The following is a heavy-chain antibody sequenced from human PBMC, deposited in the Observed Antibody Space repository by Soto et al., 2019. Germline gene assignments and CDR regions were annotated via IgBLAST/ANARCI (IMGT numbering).Heavy chain of an antibody. J-gene: IGHJ4*02. Sequence: QVQLVESGGGVVQPGRSLRLSCAASGFTFSSYAMHWVRQAPGKGLEWVAGISYDGSNKYYADSVKGRFTISRDNSKNTLYLQMNSLRAEDTAVYYCAREMTTVVAFDYWGQGTLVTVSS. D-gene: IGHD4-17*01. CDR3: AREMTTVVAFDY. CDR1: GFTFSSYA. CDR2: ISYDGSNK. V-gene: IGHV3-30-3*01.